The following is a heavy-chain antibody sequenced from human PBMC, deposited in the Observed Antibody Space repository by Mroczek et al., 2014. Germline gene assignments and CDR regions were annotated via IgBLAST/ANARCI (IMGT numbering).Heavy chain of an antibody. CDR2: ISSSSSTI. CDR1: GFTFSSYS. Sequence: ESGGRLGTAWGGPVRLSCAASGFTFSSYSMNWVRQAPGKGLEWVSYISSSSSTIYYADSVKGRFTISRDNAKNSLYLQMNSLRAEDTAVYYCARDGIVVVPAAIRGYYYGMDVWGQGTTVTVSS. J-gene: IGHJ6*02. D-gene: IGHD2-2*01. V-gene: IGHV3-48*01. CDR3: ARDGIVVVPAAIRGYYYGMDV.